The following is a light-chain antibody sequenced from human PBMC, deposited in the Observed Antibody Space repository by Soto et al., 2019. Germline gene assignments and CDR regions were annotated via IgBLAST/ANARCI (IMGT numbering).Light chain of an antibody. CDR2: DVS. Sequence: QSALTQPASVSGSPGQAITISCSGTSSDVGAFNYVSWYQQHPGKAPKLMIYDVSNRPSGVPDRFSGSKSGTSASLAITGLQAEDEADYYCQSYDSSLSGSGAFGTGTKVTVL. J-gene: IGLJ1*01. V-gene: IGLV2-14*03. CDR3: QSYDSSLSGSGA. CDR1: SSDVGAFNY.